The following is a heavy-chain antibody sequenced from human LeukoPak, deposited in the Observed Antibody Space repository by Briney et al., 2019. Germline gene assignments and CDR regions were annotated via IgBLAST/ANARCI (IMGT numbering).Heavy chain of an antibody. Sequence: SETLSLTCTVSGGSISSGAYYWSWIRQHPGKGLEWIGYIYYTGSTYYNPSLKSRVTISVDTSKNQFSLKLSSVTAADTAVYYCARGVHYFDSSGHTYYFDYWGQGTLVTVSS. D-gene: IGHD3-22*01. CDR3: ARGVHYFDSSGHTYYFDY. J-gene: IGHJ4*02. CDR2: IYYTGST. V-gene: IGHV4-31*03. CDR1: GGSISSGAYY.